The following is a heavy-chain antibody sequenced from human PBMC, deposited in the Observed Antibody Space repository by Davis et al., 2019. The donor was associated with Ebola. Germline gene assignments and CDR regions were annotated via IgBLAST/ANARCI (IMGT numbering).Heavy chain of an antibody. J-gene: IGHJ6*02. CDR2: ISAYNGNT. Sequence: AASVKVSCKASGYTFTSYGISWVRQAPGQGLEWMGWISAYNGNTNYAQKFQGRVTITADKSTSTAYMDLSSLRSEDTAVYYCARDSAYYYGMDVWGQGTTVTVSS. CDR1: GYTFTSYG. CDR3: ARDSAYYYGMDV. V-gene: IGHV1-18*01.